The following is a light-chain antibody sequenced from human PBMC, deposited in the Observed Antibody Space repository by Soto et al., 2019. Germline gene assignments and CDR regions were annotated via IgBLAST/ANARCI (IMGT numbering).Light chain of an antibody. CDR2: EGS. CDR1: SSDVGSYNL. J-gene: IGLJ2*01. V-gene: IGLV2-23*01. Sequence: QSALTQPASVSGSPGQSITISYTGTSSDVGSYNLVSWHQQHPGKAPKLMIYEGSKRPSGVSHRFAGSKSGNTASLTISGLQAEDEADYYCCSYAVGSTLVFGGGTKLTVL. CDR3: CSYAVGSTLV.